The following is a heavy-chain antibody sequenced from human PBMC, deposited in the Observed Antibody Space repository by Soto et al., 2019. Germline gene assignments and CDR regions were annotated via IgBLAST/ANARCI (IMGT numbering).Heavy chain of an antibody. CDR2: IIANNGTT. V-gene: IGHV1-18*01. Sequence: GASVKVSCKASGGTFSSYAISWVRQAPGQGLEWMGGIIANNGTTNYAQKLQGRVTMTTDTSTSAAYMELRSLRSDDTAVYYCARHILRYFDAVHFDYWGLGTLVTVSS. CDR3: ARHILRYFDAVHFDY. D-gene: IGHD3-9*01. J-gene: IGHJ4*02. CDR1: GGTFSSYA.